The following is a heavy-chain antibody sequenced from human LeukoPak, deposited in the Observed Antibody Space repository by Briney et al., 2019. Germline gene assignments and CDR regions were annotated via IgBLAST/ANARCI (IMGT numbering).Heavy chain of an antibody. Sequence: PGGSLRLSCAASGFTFSSFDMHRVRQSTGKGLEWVSGIDTAADTYYLGSVKGRFTISRENAKNSLSLQMDSLRVGDTAVYFCAKALTSGDSYFDYWGQGTLVTVSS. D-gene: IGHD4-17*01. V-gene: IGHV3-13*01. CDR2: IDTAADT. CDR1: GFTFSSFD. J-gene: IGHJ4*02. CDR3: AKALTSGDSYFDY.